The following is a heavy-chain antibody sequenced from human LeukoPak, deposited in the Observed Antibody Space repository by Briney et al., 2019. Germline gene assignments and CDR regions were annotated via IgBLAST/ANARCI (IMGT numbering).Heavy chain of an antibody. CDR2: INQVGNET. Sequence: LPGGSLRLSCAPSGFTFSSYWRTWVRQAPGRGLEWVANINQVGNETYYVDSVKGRFTISRDNAKNSLFLQMNSLRAEDTAVYYCARDYGDYWGQGTLVTVSS. J-gene: IGHJ4*02. CDR1: GFTFSSYW. D-gene: IGHD3-10*01. CDR3: ARDYGDY. V-gene: IGHV3-7*01.